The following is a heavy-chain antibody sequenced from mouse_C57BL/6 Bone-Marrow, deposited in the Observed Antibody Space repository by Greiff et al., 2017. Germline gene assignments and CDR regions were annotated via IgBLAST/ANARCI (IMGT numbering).Heavy chain of an antibody. D-gene: IGHD1-1*01. J-gene: IGHJ1*03. Sequence: EVKLVESGGCLVKPGGSLKLSCAASGFTFSSYGLSWVRQTPDKRLEWVATISSGGSYTSYPDSVKGRFTISRDNAKNTLYLQMSSLKSEDTAMYYCSRRGCDYRSIKYFDVWRTGATGTVS. CDR1: GFTFSSYG. V-gene: IGHV5-6*03. CDR2: ISSGGSYT. CDR3: SRRGCDYRSIKYFDV.